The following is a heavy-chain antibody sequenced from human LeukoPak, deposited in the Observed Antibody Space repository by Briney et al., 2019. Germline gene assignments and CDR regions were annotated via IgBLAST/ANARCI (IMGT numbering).Heavy chain of an antibody. J-gene: IGHJ4*02. Sequence: SETLSLTCTVSGGSISSYYWSWIRQPPGKGLEWIGYIYTSGSTNYNPSLKSRVTISVDTSKNQFSLKLSSVTAADTAVYYCARYYYGSGSYYFDYWGQETLVTVSS. CDR2: IYTSGST. CDR3: ARYYYGSGSYYFDY. V-gene: IGHV4-4*09. D-gene: IGHD3-10*01. CDR1: GGSISSYY.